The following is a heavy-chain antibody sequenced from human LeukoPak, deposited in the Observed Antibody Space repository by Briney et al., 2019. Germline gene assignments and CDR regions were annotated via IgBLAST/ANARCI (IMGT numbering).Heavy chain of an antibody. D-gene: IGHD3-10*01. J-gene: IGHJ3*02. CDR3: ARENTMVRGAFDAFDI. V-gene: IGHV4-34*01. CDR1: GGSFSGYY. CDR2: INHSGST. Sequence: PSETLSLTCAVYGGSFSGYYWSWIRQPPGKGLEWIGEINHSGSTNYNPSLKSRVTVSVDTSNNQFSLKLSSVTAADTAVYYCARENTMVRGAFDAFDIWGQGTMVTVSS.